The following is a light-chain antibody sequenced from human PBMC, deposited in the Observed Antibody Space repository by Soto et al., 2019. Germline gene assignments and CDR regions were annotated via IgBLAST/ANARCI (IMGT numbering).Light chain of an antibody. Sequence: EIVMTQSPDTLSVSPGERATLSCRASQSVSSNLAWYQQTPGQAPRLLIYGASTGATGIPARFSGSGSGTQFTLTISSLQSEDFAVYYCQQYSDWPQTFGQGTKVEIK. J-gene: IGKJ1*01. CDR2: GAS. CDR3: QQYSDWPQT. CDR1: QSVSSN. V-gene: IGKV3-15*01.